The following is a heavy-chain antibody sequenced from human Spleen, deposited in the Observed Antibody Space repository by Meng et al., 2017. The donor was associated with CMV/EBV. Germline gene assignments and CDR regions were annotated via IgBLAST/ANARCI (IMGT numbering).Heavy chain of an antibody. J-gene: IGHJ4*02. D-gene: IGHD3-16*02. CDR2: ITPAFETA. CDR3: ARGPRITVGGVIIWPLED. V-gene: IGHV1-69*05. CDR1: GYTFTPYT. Sequence: SVKVSCKASGYTFTPYTFIWVRQAPGQGLEWMGGITPAFETADYAQKFRNRVSITMDDSATTAYMEMSSLGSEDTAVYFCARGPRITVGGVIIWPLEDWGQGTLVTVSS.